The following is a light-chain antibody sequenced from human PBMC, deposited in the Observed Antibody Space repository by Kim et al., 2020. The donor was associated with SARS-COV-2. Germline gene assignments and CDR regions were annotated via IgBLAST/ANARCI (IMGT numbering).Light chain of an antibody. CDR3: ATWDDSLNEVV. Sequence: QSVLTQPPSVSEAPRQRVTISCSGSSSNIGNNAVNWYQQLPGKAPKLLIYYDDLKPSGISDRFSGSRSGTSASLAITGLQSEDEADYYCATWDDSLNEVVFGGGTKVTV. J-gene: IGLJ2*01. CDR1: SSNIGNNA. CDR2: YDD. V-gene: IGLV1-36*01.